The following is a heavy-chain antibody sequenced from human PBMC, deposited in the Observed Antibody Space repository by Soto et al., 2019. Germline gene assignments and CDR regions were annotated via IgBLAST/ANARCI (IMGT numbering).Heavy chain of an antibody. CDR1: GYTLTELS. V-gene: IGHV1-24*01. CDR3: ATGDILTGYYTPRPFDY. Sequence: GASVKVSCKVSGYTLTELSMHWVRQAPGKGLEWMGGFDPEDGETIYAQKFQGRVTMTEDTSTDTAYMELSSLRSEDTAAYYCATGDILTGYYTPRPFDYWGQGTLVTVSS. D-gene: IGHD3-9*01. J-gene: IGHJ4*02. CDR2: FDPEDGET.